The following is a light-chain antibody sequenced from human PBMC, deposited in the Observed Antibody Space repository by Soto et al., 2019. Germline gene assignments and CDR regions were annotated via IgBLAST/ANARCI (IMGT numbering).Light chain of an antibody. CDR3: QSFDSSLRDYV. CDR2: RND. CDR1: NSNIGAGYD. V-gene: IGLV1-40*01. J-gene: IGLJ1*01. Sequence: QSVLTQPPSVSGAPGQRVTISCTGSNSNIGAGYDVHWYQQLPGTAPKLLIYRNDNRPSGVPDRFSGSKSGTSASLAITGLQDEDEADYYCQSFDSSLRDYVFGTGTKLTVL.